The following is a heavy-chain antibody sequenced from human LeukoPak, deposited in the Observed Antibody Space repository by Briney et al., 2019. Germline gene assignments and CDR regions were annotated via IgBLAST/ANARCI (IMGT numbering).Heavy chain of an antibody. D-gene: IGHD6-19*01. CDR2: ISSSSSTI. CDR3: ASSGWSSYFDL. V-gene: IGHV3-48*01. Sequence: GGSLRLSCAASGFTFSSYSMNWVRQAPGKGLEWVSYISSSSSTIYYADSVKGRFTISRDDSKNTLYLQMNSLRAEDTAVYYCASSGWSSYFDLWGRGTLVTVSS. CDR1: GFTFSSYS. J-gene: IGHJ2*01.